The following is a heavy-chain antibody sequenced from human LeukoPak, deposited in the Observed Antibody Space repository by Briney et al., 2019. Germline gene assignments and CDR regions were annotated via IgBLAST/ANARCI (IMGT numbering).Heavy chain of an antibody. J-gene: IGHJ4*02. Sequence: GRPLRLSSAASGFTFSSYAMHWVRQAPGKGLEWVAVISYDGSNKYYADSVKGRFTISRDNSKNTLYLQMNSLRAEDTAVYYCARETAMVTWGQGTLVTVSS. V-gene: IGHV3-30-3*01. CDR2: ISYDGSNK. CDR3: ARETAMVT. CDR1: GFTFSSYA. D-gene: IGHD5-18*01.